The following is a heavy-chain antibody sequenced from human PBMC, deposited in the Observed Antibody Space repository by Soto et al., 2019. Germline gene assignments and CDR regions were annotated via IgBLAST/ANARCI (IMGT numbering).Heavy chain of an antibody. V-gene: IGHV4-39*01. J-gene: IGHJ6*02. D-gene: IGHD3-9*01. Sequence: PSETLSLTCTVSDGSISTSSYHWGWIRQSPGKGLEWIGTIFYTGRTYYNPSLESRVTLSVDTSKNQFSLKLTSVTAADTAVYYCARHLYYDISPGYLRPYHYYGMDVWGQGTTVTVSS. CDR3: ARHLYYDISPGYLRPYHYYGMDV. CDR2: IFYTGRT. CDR1: DGSISTSSYH.